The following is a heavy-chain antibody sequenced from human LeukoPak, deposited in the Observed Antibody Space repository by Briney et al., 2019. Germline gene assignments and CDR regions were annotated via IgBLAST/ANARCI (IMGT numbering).Heavy chain of an antibody. Sequence: SETLSLTCTVSGGSISSSSYYWGWIRQPPGKGLEWIGEIYHSGSTNYNPSLKSRVTISVDKSKNQFSLKLSSVTAADTAVYYCARISVAGTRNWFDPWGQGTLVTVSS. CDR3: ARISVAGTRNWFDP. V-gene: IGHV4-39*07. CDR2: IYHSGST. CDR1: GGSISSSSYY. D-gene: IGHD6-19*01. J-gene: IGHJ5*02.